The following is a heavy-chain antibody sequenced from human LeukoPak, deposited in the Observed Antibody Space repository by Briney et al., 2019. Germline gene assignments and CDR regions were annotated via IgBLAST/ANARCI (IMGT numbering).Heavy chain of an antibody. CDR3: AGAVVVTAKHYWYFDL. CDR2: INHSGST. Sequence: SETLSLTCAVYGGSFSGYYWSWIRQPPGKGLEWIGEINHSGSTNYNPSLKSRVTISLDTSKNQFSLKLSSVTAADMAVYYCAGAVVVTAKHYWYFDLWGRGTLVTVSS. V-gene: IGHV4-34*01. D-gene: IGHD2-21*02. J-gene: IGHJ2*01. CDR1: GGSFSGYY.